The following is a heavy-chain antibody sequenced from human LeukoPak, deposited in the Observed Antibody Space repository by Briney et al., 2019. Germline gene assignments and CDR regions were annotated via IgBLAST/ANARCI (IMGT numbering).Heavy chain of an antibody. J-gene: IGHJ4*02. D-gene: IGHD2-15*01. V-gene: IGHV3-11*01. CDR3: VTAPTRTYSVY. CDR2: IISSADTI. Sequence: GGSLRLSCVASGFTFSDYYMSWNRQTPGKGLEWVSYIISSADTIYYTDSVKGRFTISRDNAKNSLFLQMNSLRPEDTAVYYCVTAPTRTYSVYWGQGILVTVSS. CDR1: GFTFSDYY.